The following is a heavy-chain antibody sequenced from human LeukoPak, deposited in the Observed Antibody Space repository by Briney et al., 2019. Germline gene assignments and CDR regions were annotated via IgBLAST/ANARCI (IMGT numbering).Heavy chain of an antibody. CDR1: GGSFTDYF. D-gene: IGHD3-22*01. CDR2: INDYTGDT. J-gene: IGHJ6*02. Sequence: PSETLSLTCTVYGGSFTDYFWTWIRQSPGKGLEWIGEINDYTGDTNYNPSLNSRVSISLEKSKHQFSLELRSVTAADTAVYYCARGRIAKIVVVHSFSYGMDVWGQGTTVTVSS. V-gene: IGHV4-34*01. CDR3: ARGRIAKIVVVHSFSYGMDV.